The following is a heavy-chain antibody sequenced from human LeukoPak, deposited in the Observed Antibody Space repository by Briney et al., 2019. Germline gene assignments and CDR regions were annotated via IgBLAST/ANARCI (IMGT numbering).Heavy chain of an antibody. CDR2: IYYSGST. J-gene: IGHJ4*02. CDR1: GGSISSHY. Sequence: SETLSLTCTVSGGSISSHYWSWIRQPPGKGLEWIGYIYYSGSTNYNPSLKSRVTISVDTSKNHFSLKLSSVTAADTAVYYCARGGYSGYDFVGSFDYWGQGTLVTVSS. V-gene: IGHV4-59*11. CDR3: ARGGYSGYDFVGSFDY. D-gene: IGHD5-12*01.